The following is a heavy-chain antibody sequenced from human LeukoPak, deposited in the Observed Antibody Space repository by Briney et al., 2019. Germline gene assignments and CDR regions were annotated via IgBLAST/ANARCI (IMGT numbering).Heavy chain of an antibody. J-gene: IGHJ5*02. CDR2: ISYDGSNK. CDR3: ARHKTMIVVAPGDA. D-gene: IGHD3-22*01. CDR1: GFTFSSYG. V-gene: IGHV3-30*03. Sequence: GGSLRLSCAASGFTFSSYGMHWVRQAPGKGLEWVAVISYDGSNKYYADSVKGRFTISRDNSKNTLYLQMNSLRAEDTAVYFCARHKTMIVVAPGDAWGQGTLVTVSS.